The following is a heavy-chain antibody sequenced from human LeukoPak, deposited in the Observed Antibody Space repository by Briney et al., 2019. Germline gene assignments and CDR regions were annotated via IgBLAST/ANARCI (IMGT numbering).Heavy chain of an antibody. J-gene: IGHJ4*02. CDR3: ARGGQWEPLDY. D-gene: IGHD1-26*01. Sequence: SETLSLTCAVYGGSFSGYYWSWIRQPPGKGLEWIGEINHSGSTNYNPSLKSRVTISVDTSKNQFSLKLSSVTAADMAVYYCARGGQWEPLDYWGQGTLVTVSS. CDR1: GGSFSGYY. CDR2: INHSGST. V-gene: IGHV4-34*01.